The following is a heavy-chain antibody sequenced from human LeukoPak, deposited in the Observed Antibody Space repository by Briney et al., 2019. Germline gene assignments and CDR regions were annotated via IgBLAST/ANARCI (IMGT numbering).Heavy chain of an antibody. D-gene: IGHD1-26*01. CDR3: AKGDTTWELPHDY. CDR2: ISGSGGST. V-gene: IGHV3-23*01. CDR1: GGSISSSSYY. Sequence: ETLSLTCTVSGGSISSSSYYWGWIRQPPGKGLEWVSAISGSGGSTYYADSVKGRFTISRDKSKNTLYLQMNSLRAEDTAVYYCAKGDTTWELPHDYWGQGTLVTVSS. J-gene: IGHJ4*02.